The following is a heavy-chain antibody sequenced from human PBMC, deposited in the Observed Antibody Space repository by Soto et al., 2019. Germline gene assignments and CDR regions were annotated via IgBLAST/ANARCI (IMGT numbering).Heavy chain of an antibody. J-gene: IGHJ4*02. D-gene: IGHD2-21*02. CDR1: GFTFSSHS. V-gene: IGHV3-48*02. CDR3: LGFVVVTTIIGY. CDR2: ISSSSSTI. Sequence: GGSLRLSCAASGFTFSSHSMNWVRQAPGKGLEWVSYISSSSSTIYYADSVKGRFTISRDNAKNSLFLQMNSLRDEDTAVYYCLGFVVVTTIIGYWGQGTLGTVSS.